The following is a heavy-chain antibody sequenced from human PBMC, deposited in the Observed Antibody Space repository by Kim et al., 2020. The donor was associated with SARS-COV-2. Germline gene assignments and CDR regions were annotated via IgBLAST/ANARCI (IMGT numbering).Heavy chain of an antibody. Sequence: ASVKVSCKASGYTFTSYGISWVRQAPGQGLEWMGWISAYNGNTNYAQKLQGRVTMTTDTSTSTAYMELRSLRSDDTAVYYCARDRNVVVPAARGLKRGWFDPWGQGTLVTVSS. V-gene: IGHV1-18*01. CDR1: GYTFTSYG. J-gene: IGHJ5*02. D-gene: IGHD2-2*01. CDR2: ISAYNGNT. CDR3: ARDRNVVVPAARGLKRGWFDP.